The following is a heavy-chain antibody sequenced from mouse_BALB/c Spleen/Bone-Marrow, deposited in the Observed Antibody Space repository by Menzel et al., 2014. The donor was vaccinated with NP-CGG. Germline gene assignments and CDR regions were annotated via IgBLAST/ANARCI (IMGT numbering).Heavy chain of an antibody. Sequence: EVQLVESGAELVKPGASVKLSYTASGFTIKDTYIHWVKQRPEQGLEWIGGIDPANGNTKYDPKFQGKATITADASSNTAYLQLSSLTSEDTAVYYCARDYGRTAWFAYWGQGTLVTVPA. CDR3: ARDYGRTAWFAY. J-gene: IGHJ3*01. V-gene: IGHV14-3*02. D-gene: IGHD1-1*01. CDR1: GFTIKDTY. CDR2: IDPANGNT.